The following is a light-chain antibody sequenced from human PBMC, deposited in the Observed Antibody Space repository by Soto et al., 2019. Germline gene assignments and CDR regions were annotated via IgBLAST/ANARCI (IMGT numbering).Light chain of an antibody. CDR2: SVT. Sequence: QSVLIQPPSVSGAPAQSVTIFCAVTRSDVGTYDYVSWFQHHPGTVPNPMIYSVTSRPSGAPDRVSVFKSGNPASMTISGLQPGDGADYFCFSYTSSATSVLGTGTKVTVL. CDR3: FSYTSSATSV. CDR1: RSDVGTYDY. V-gene: IGLV2-11*01. J-gene: IGLJ1*01.